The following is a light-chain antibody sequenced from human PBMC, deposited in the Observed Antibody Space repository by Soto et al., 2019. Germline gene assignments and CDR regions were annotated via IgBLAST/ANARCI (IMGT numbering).Light chain of an antibody. Sequence: SYELTQPPSVSVSLGQMARITCSGEALPKKYAYWYQQKPGQFPVLVIYKDSERPSGIPERFSGSSSGTIVTLTISGVQAEDEADYYCLSADSSGTSYVVFGGGTKLTVL. CDR1: ALPKKY. CDR2: KDS. V-gene: IGLV3-16*01. J-gene: IGLJ2*01. CDR3: LSADSSGTSYVV.